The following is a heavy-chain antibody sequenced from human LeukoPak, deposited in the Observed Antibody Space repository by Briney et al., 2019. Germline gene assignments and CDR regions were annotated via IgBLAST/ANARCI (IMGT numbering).Heavy chain of an antibody. CDR2: INHSGST. CDR1: GGSVSSGSYY. CDR3: ARGLSWLQSSYYFDY. D-gene: IGHD5-24*01. J-gene: IGHJ4*02. V-gene: IGHV4-39*07. Sequence: SETLSLTCTVSGGSVSSGSYYWSWIRQPPGKGLEWIGEINHSGSTNYNPSLKSRVTISVDTSKNQFSLKLSSVTAADTAVYYCARGLSWLQSSYYFDYWGQGTLVTVSS.